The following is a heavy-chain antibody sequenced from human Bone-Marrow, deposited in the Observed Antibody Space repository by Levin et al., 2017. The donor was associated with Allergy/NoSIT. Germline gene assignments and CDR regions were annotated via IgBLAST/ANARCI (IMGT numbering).Heavy chain of an antibody. CDR1: GFIFRNYG. Sequence: GGSLSLSCIVSGFIFRNYGMGWVRQAPGKGLEWVSAIGASDGRTYYADSVKGRFTISRDNSKNTLYLQMDSLRADDAAVYYCAKEGGFQLPFDSWGQGTLVTVSS. CDR2: IGASDGRT. CDR3: AKEGGFQLPFDS. J-gene: IGHJ4*02. D-gene: IGHD2-2*01. V-gene: IGHV3-23*01.